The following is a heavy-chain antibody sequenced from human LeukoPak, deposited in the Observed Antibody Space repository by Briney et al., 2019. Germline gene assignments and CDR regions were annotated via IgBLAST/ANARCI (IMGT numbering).Heavy chain of an antibody. CDR1: GFTFSSYG. CDR2: LSNTGNI. CDR3: ARDLGKAGGYSSAFDY. J-gene: IGHJ4*02. Sequence: GGSLRLSCAASGFTFSSYGMNWVRQAPGKGLEWLSYLSNTGNIHYAQSVKGRFTISRDNAKSSLYLQMDGLRAEDTAVYYCARDLGKAGGYSSAFDYWGQGTLVTVSS. V-gene: IGHV3-48*01. D-gene: IGHD6-19*01.